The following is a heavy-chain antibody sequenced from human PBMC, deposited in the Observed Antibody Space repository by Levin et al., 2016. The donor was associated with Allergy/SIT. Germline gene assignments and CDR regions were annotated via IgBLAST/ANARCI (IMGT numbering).Heavy chain of an antibody. J-gene: IGHJ4*02. CDR3: ARVPVDSSGYALEVDY. CDR2: IIPIFGTA. V-gene: IGHV1-69*01. D-gene: IGHD3-22*01. Sequence: WVRQAPGQGLEWMGGIIPIFGTANYAQKFQGRVTITADESTSTAYMELSSLRSEDTAVYYCARVPVDSSGYALEVDYWGQGTLVTVSS.